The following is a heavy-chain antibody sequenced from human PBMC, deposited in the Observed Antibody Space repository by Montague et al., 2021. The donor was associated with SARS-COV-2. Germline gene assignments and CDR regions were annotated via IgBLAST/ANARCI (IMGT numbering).Heavy chain of an antibody. J-gene: IGHJ3*02. Sequence: SEPLSLTCTVSGGSITVIRYDWGWIRQPPGKGLEWIGSVHYTGTTSYNASLKSRLTISVDTSENQFSLKMTSVTASDTAVYYCARHRANAGSFDIWGQGTMVTVSS. CDR3: ARHRANAGSFDI. CDR2: VHYTGTT. CDR1: GGSITVIRYD. D-gene: IGHD1-1*01. V-gene: IGHV4-39*01.